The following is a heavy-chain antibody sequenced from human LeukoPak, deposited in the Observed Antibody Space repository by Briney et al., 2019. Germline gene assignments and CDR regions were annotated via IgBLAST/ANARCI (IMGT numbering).Heavy chain of an antibody. J-gene: IGHJ4*02. Sequence: PGGSLRLSCAASGFTFSGSGMHWVRQAPGKGLEWVAFIRNDGTNKYYAESVKGRFTISRDNSKNTLYLQMNSLRAEDTAVYYCAKDRKRITMIVVVFRSEVASYDYWGQGTLVTVSS. CDR2: IRNDGTNK. V-gene: IGHV3-30*02. CDR1: GFTFSGSG. D-gene: IGHD3-22*01. CDR3: AKDRKRITMIVVVFRSEVASYDY.